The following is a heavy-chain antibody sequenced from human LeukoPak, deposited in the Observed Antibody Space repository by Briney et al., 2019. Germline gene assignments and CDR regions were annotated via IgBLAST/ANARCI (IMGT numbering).Heavy chain of an antibody. J-gene: IGHJ4*02. CDR1: GFTFSRSA. V-gene: IGHV3-23*01. D-gene: IGHD3-22*01. Sequence: GGSLRLSCAASGFTFSRSAMTWVRQGPGAGLEFVASIIYSGGATYYADSVKGRFTISRDNSKNTLYLQMNSLRAEDTALYYCAKDGLYYDGSEHVYYFDSWGQGTLVAVSS. CDR2: IIYSGGAT. CDR3: AKDGLYYDGSEHVYYFDS.